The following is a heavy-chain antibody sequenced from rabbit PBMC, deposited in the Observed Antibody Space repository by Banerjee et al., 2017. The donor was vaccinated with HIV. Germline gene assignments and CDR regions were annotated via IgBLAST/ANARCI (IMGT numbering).Heavy chain of an antibody. J-gene: IGHJ4*01. CDR1: GFSFSSNYY. D-gene: IGHD8-1*01. CDR2: INTGGSGST. V-gene: IGHV1S45*01. Sequence: QEQLEESGGDLVKPEGSLTLTCTASGFSFSSNYYMCGVRQAPGKGLEWIACINTGGSGSTWYASWAKGRFTISKTSSTTVTLQMTSLTAAYTATYFCARGAGSSYYDRYFKLWGPGTLVTVS. CDR3: ARGAGSSYYDRYFKL.